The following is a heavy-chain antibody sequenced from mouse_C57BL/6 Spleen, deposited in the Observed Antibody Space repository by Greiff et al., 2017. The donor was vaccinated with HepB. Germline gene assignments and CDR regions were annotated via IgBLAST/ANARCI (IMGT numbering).Heavy chain of an antibody. J-gene: IGHJ2*01. CDR2: IYPGSGST. Sequence: QVQLQQPGAELVKPGASVKMSCKASGYTFTSYWITWVKQRPGQGLKWIGDIYPGSGSTNYNEKFKSKATLTVDTSSSTAYMQLSSLTSEDSAVYYCAGSRDNYGSSVYYFDYWGQGTTLTVSS. CDR1: GYTFTSYW. V-gene: IGHV1-55*01. D-gene: IGHD1-1*01. CDR3: AGSRDNYGSSVYYFDY.